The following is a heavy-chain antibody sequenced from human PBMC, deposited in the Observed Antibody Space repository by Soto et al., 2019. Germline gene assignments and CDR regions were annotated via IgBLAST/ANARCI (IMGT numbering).Heavy chain of an antibody. Sequence: EVQLVESGGGLVQPGGSLRLSCAASGFTFSSYWMHWVRQAPGKGPVWVSRINSDGSSTSYADSVKGRFTISRDNAKNTLYLQMNSLRAEDTAVYYCARTTGYGDSRSGAFDIWGQGTMVTVSS. CDR3: ARTTGYGDSRSGAFDI. V-gene: IGHV3-74*01. D-gene: IGHD4-17*01. J-gene: IGHJ3*02. CDR2: INSDGSST. CDR1: GFTFSSYW.